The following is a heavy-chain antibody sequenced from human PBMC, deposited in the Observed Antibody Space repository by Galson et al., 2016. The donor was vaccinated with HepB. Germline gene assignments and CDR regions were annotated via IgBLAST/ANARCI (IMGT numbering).Heavy chain of an antibody. J-gene: IGHJ6*02. CDR3: ATDLRKLALELQIDYYTLDV. V-gene: IGHV1-24*01. D-gene: IGHD1-7*01. Sequence: SVKVSCKVSESTLTELSMHWVRQGPGKGLEWMGGFDPEDGETIYAQKFQGRVTMTEDTSTDTAYMELSSLTSEDTAVYYCATDLRKLALELQIDYYTLDVWGQGTTVTVSS. CDR1: ESTLTELS. CDR2: FDPEDGET.